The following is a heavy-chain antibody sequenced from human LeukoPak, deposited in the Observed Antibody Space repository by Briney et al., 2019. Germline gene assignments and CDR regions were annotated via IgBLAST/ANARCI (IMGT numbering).Heavy chain of an antibody. CDR3: ARHDLGGSSPFDY. D-gene: IGHD2-15*01. V-gene: IGHV1-46*01. CDR2: INPSGSST. CDR1: GYTLTNYY. Sequence: ASVKVSCKTSGYTLTNYYMHWVRQAPGQGLEWMGIINPSGSSTTYAQKFQGRVTMTRDTSTSTDLMELSSLRSEDTAVYYCARHDLGGSSPFDYWGQGTLVTVSS. J-gene: IGHJ4*02.